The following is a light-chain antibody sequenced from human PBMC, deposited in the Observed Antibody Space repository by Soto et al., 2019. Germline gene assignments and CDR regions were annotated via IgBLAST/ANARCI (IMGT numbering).Light chain of an antibody. CDR2: STS. CDR3: QQSYSVPRT. Sequence: DIQLTQSPSSVSASVGDRVTITCRASQSFSTWLAWYRQKSGRAPELLIYSTSDLFRGVPSRFSGSGSGTEFTLTISSLQPEDFGTYYCQQSYSVPRTFGGGTEVEMK. V-gene: IGKV1-12*01. CDR1: QSFSTW. J-gene: IGKJ4*01.